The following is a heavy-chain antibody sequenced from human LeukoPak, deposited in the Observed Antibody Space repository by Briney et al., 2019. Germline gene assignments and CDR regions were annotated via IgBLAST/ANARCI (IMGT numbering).Heavy chain of an antibody. CDR3: ARGPKRIAARPLNYGMDV. J-gene: IGHJ6*02. V-gene: IGHV4-30-2*01. Sequence: SETLSLTCAVSGGSISSGGYSWSWIRQPPGKGLEWIGYIYHSGSTNYNPSLKSRVTISVDTSKNQFSLKLSSVTAADTAVYYCARGPKRIAARPLNYGMDVWGQGTTVTVSS. CDR1: GGSISSGGYS. CDR2: IYHSGST. D-gene: IGHD6-6*01.